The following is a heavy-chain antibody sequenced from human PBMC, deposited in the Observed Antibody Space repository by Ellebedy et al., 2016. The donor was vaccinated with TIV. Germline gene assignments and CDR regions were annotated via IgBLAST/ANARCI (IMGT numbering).Heavy chain of an antibody. CDR1: GDPMNNHF. J-gene: IGHJ4*02. Sequence: MPSETLSLTCSVSGDPMNNHFWTWIRQPPGKGLEWVGYIYYNGGTNYNPSIESRATISLDASKTQFSLKVNSVTAADTAIYYCARDASRGHDYWGQGILVSVAS. CDR3: ARDASRGHDY. V-gene: IGHV4-59*11. CDR2: IYYNGGT.